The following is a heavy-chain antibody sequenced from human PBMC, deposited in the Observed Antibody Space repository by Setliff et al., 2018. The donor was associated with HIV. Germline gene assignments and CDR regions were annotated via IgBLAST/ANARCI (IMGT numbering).Heavy chain of an antibody. D-gene: IGHD7-27*01. CDR3: ARANWGDWYFDL. V-gene: IGHV4-59*01. Sequence: PSETLSLTCTVSGGSIGSYYWSWIRQPPGKGLEWIGYIYYSGSTNYNPSLKSRVTISVDTSKNQFSLKLSSVIAADTAVYYCARANWGDWYFDLWGQGTLVTVSS. CDR1: GGSIGSYY. J-gene: IGHJ2*01. CDR2: IYYSGST.